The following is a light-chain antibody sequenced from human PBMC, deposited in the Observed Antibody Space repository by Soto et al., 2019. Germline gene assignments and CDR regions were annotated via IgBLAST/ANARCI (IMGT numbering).Light chain of an antibody. V-gene: IGKV3-15*01. J-gene: IGKJ5*01. CDR1: QSVSSY. CDR3: QQYNNWPPIT. CDR2: GAS. Sequence: EFVLTQSPATLSLSPGERATLSCRSSQSVSSYLAWYQQKPGQAPRLLIYGASTRATGIPARFSGSGSGTEFTLTISSLQSEDFAVYYCQQYNNWPPITFGQGTRLEI.